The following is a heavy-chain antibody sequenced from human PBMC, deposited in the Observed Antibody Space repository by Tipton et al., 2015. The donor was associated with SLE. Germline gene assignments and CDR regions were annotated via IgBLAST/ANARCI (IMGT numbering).Heavy chain of an antibody. J-gene: IGHJ4*02. V-gene: IGHV4-59*01. Sequence: LSLTCTVSGGSISSYYWSWIRQPPGKGLEWIGYIYYSGSTNYNPSLKSRVTISGDTSKNQFSLKLSSVTAADTAVYYCARSSWYSSSPSEYWGQGTLVTVSS. CDR2: IYYSGST. D-gene: IGHD6-13*01. CDR3: ARSSWYSSSPSEY. CDR1: GGSISSYY.